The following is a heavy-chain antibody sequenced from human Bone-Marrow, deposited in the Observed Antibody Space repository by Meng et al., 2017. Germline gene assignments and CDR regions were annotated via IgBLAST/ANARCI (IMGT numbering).Heavy chain of an antibody. D-gene: IGHD6-13*01. J-gene: IGHJ4*02. CDR1: GGSISASSFY. CDR2: LHDSGST. Sequence: LQLPLSGPGLVKPSQTLALPCNVSGGSISASSFYWGWIRQAPGKGLEWIGTLHDSGSTYYNPSLKSRVTISADTSNSQFSLKLSSVTAADTAVYYCAREWGTLATAANDYWGQGTLVTVSS. V-gene: IGHV4-39*07. CDR3: AREWGTLATAANDY.